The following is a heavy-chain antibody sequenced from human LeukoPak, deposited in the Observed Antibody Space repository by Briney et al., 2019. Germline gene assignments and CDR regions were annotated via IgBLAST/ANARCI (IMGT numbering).Heavy chain of an antibody. CDR1: GYSFTNNY. J-gene: IGHJ4*02. V-gene: IGHV1-46*01. CDR3: ARDQEGFDY. CDR2: IYPRDGST. Sequence: ASVKVSCKASGYSFTNNYLHWVRQAPGQGLEWMGMIYPRDGSTSYAQNFQGRVTVTRDTSTTTVHMELRGLRSEDTAVYYCARDQEGFDYWGQGTVATVSS.